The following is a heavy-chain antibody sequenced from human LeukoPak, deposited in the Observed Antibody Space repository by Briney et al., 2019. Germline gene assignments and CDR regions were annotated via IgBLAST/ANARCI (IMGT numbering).Heavy chain of an antibody. CDR2: ISSSSSYI. Sequence: PGGSLRLSCAASGFTFSSYSMNWVRQAPGKGLEWVSSISSSSSYIYYADSVKGRFTISRDNAKNSLYLQMNSLRAEDTAVYYCARDHGLVSLPGGVVVPAGAFDIWGQGTMVTVSS. J-gene: IGHJ3*02. CDR1: GFTFSSYS. V-gene: IGHV3-21*01. CDR3: ARDHGLVSLPGGVVVPAGAFDI. D-gene: IGHD2-2*01.